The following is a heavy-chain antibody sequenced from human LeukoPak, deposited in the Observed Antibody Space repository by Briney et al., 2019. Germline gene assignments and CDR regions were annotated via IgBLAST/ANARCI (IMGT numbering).Heavy chain of an antibody. D-gene: IGHD2-15*01. CDR1: GVSISSYY. CDR2: ISYSGST. Sequence: SETLSLTCTVSGVSISSYYWSWIRQPPGKRLEWIGHISYSGSTKYNPSLKSRVTISVDTSKNQFSLKLSSVTAADTAVYYCAREGCSGGSCYGWFDPWGQGTLVTVSS. V-gene: IGHV4-59*12. J-gene: IGHJ5*02. CDR3: AREGCSGGSCYGWFDP.